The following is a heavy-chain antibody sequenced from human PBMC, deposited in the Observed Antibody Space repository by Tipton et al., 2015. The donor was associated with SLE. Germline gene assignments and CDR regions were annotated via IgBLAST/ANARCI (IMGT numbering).Heavy chain of an antibody. CDR3: ARGGCGGTSCYTGWFDP. Sequence: TLSLTCTVSGGSITSHYWSWIRQPPGKGLEWIGYIYHSGITNYNPSLKSRVTISVDMSRNKFSLKLSSVTAADTAVYYCARGGCGGTSCYTGWFDPWGQGTLVTVSS. D-gene: IGHD2-2*02. CDR1: GGSITSHY. J-gene: IGHJ5*02. CDR2: IYHSGIT. V-gene: IGHV4-59*11.